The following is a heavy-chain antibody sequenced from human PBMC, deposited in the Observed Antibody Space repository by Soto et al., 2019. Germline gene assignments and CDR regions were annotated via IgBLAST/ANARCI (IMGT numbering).Heavy chain of an antibody. CDR1: GFTFSSYA. V-gene: IGHV3-30-3*01. J-gene: IGHJ4*02. D-gene: IGHD3-22*01. CDR2: ISYDGSNK. Sequence: GGSLRLSCAASGFTFSSYAMHWVRQAPGKGLEWVAVISYDGSNKYYADSVKGRFTISRDNSKNTLYLQMNSLRAEDTAVYYCARDPTKAVSYYYDSSGPGGYWGQGTLVTVSS. CDR3: ARDPTKAVSYYYDSSGPGGY.